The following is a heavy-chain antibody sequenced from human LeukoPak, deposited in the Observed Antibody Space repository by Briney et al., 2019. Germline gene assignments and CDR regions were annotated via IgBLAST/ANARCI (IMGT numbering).Heavy chain of an antibody. J-gene: IGHJ4*02. Sequence: ASVKVSCKTSGFTFTTYTMHWVRQAPGQRLEWMGWINAGNGNTQYSQKFQGRVTITRDTSASTAYMELSRLRSDDTAVYYCARVGYYDSSGYDYWGQGTLVTVSS. CDR1: GFTFTTYT. V-gene: IGHV1-3*01. CDR3: ARVGYYDSSGYDY. D-gene: IGHD3-22*01. CDR2: INAGNGNT.